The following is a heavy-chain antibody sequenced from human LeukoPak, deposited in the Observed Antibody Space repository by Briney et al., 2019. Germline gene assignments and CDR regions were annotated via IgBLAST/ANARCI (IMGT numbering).Heavy chain of an antibody. CDR3: AREGRYCSSTSCSNWFDP. CDR2: IYSGGST. Sequence: GGSLRLSCAASGFTVSSNYMSWVRQAPGRGLEWVSVIYSGGSTYYADSVKGRFTISRDNSKNTLYLQMNSLRAEDTAVYYCAREGRYCSSTSCSNWFDPWGQGTLVTVSS. CDR1: GFTVSSNY. V-gene: IGHV3-53*01. D-gene: IGHD2-2*01. J-gene: IGHJ5*02.